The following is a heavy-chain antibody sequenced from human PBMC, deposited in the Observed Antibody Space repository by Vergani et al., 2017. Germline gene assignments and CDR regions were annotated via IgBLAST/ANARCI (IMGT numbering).Heavy chain of an antibody. CDR2: IYHSGST. CDR1: GGSISSGYY. CDR3: ARAPYSSGWYQPFDY. V-gene: IGHV4-38-2*02. J-gene: IGHJ4*02. Sequence: QVQLQESGPGLVKPSETLSLTCTVSGGSISSGYYWGWIRQPPGKGLEWIGSIYHSGSTYYNPSLKSRVTISVDTSKNQFALKLSSVTAADAAVYYCARAPYSSGWYQPFDYWGQGTLVTVSS. D-gene: IGHD6-19*01.